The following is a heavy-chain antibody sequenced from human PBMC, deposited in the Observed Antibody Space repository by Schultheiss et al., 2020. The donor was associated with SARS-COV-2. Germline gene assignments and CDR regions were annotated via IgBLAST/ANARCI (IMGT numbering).Heavy chain of an antibody. J-gene: IGHJ3*02. Sequence: GESLKISCAASGFIFSGSAMHWVRQASGKGLEWVGRIRSKTDGGTTDYAAPVKGRFTISRDDSKNTLYLQMNSLKTEDTAVYYCTTETTVTTGGIVAFDIWGQGTMVTVSS. V-gene: IGHV3-15*01. D-gene: IGHD4-17*01. CDR2: IRSKTDGGTT. CDR3: TTETTVTTGGIVAFDI. CDR1: GFIFSGSA.